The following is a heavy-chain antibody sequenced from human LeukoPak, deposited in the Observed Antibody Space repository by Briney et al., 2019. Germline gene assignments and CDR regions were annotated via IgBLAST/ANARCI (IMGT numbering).Heavy chain of an antibody. J-gene: IGHJ4*02. V-gene: IGHV1-2*02. CDR2: INPNSGGT. CDR1: GYTFTGYY. Sequence: WASVTVSCKASGYTFTGYYMHWVRQAPGQGLEWMGWINPNSGGTNYAQKFQGRVTMTRDTSISTAYMELSRLRSDDTAVYYCARRVDYDYVWGSYRDYWGQGTLVTVSS. D-gene: IGHD3-16*02. CDR3: ARRVDYDYVWGSYRDY.